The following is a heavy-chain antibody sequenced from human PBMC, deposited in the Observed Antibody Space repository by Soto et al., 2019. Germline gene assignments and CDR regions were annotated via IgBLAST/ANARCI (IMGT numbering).Heavy chain of an antibody. CDR3: TTRYFNGRSCYSFQSQFSYYYYYMDV. J-gene: IGHJ6*03. CDR2: IKSKTDGGTT. V-gene: IGHV3-15*01. D-gene: IGHD2-15*01. Sequence: EVQLVESGGGLVKPGGSLRLSCAASGFTFSNAWMSWVRQAPGKGLEWVGRIKSKTDGGTTDYAAPVKGRFTISRDDSKNTLYLQMNSLKTVDTAMYYCTTRYFNGRSCYSFQSQFSYYYYYMDVWAKGTTVTVSS. CDR1: GFTFSNAW.